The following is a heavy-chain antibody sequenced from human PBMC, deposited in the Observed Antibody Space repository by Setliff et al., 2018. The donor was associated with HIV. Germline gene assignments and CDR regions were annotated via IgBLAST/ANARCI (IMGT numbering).Heavy chain of an antibody. CDR2: MYYSGTT. J-gene: IGHJ4*02. CDR1: GDPISSGSYY. V-gene: IGHV4-39*01. CDR3: GRAPDY. Sequence: PSETLSLTCTVSGDPISSGSYYWGWIRQPPGKGLEWIGSMYYSGTTYYNPSLRSRVTISADTSKTQFSLKLNSVTAADTAVYYCGRAPDYWGQGTLVTVSS.